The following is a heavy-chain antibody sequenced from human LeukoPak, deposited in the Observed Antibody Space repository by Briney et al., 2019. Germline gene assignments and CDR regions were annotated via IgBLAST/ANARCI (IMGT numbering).Heavy chain of an antibody. V-gene: IGHV3-30*02. CDR1: GFTFSSYG. CDR3: AKDLFRSDSRGYYDY. D-gene: IGHD3-22*01. J-gene: IGHJ4*02. CDR2: IRYDGSNK. Sequence: GGSLRLSCAASGFTFSSYGMHWVRQAPGKGLEWVAFIRYDGSNKYYADSVKGRFTISRDKSKNTLYLQMNSLRAEDTAVYYCAKDLFRSDSRGYYDYWGQGTLVTVSS.